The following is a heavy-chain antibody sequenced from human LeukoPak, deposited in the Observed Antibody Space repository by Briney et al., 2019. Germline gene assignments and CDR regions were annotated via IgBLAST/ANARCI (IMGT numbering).Heavy chain of an antibody. J-gene: IGHJ3*02. CDR3: ARDRAHYYDSSGRTNDAFDI. D-gene: IGHD3-22*01. CDR2: IIPIFGTA. Sequence: KISCKASGGTFSSYAISWVRQAPGQGLEWMGGIIPIFGTANYAQKFQGRVTITADESTSTAYMELSSLRSEDTAVYYCARDRAHYYDSSGRTNDAFDIWGQGTMVTVSS. CDR1: GGTFSSYA. V-gene: IGHV1-69*01.